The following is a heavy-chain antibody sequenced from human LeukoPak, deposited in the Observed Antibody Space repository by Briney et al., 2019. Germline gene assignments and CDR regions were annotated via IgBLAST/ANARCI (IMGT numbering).Heavy chain of an antibody. V-gene: IGHV1-2*02. Sequence: ASVKVSCKASGYTFTGYYMQWVRQAPGQGLEWMGWINPNSGGTIYAQKFQGRVTMTRDTSISTAYMELSRLRSDDTVVYYCARTRAARRVLDYWGQGTLVTVSS. CDR1: GYTFTGYY. CDR3: ARTRAARRVLDY. CDR2: INPNSGGT. J-gene: IGHJ4*02. D-gene: IGHD6-6*01.